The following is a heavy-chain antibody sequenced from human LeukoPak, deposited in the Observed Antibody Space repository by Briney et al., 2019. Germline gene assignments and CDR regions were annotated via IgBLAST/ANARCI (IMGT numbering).Heavy chain of an antibody. CDR3: AKDPIFSGSYGVFDY. CDR2: ISYDGSNK. Sequence: QSGGSLRLSCAASGFTFSSYGMHWVRQAPGKGLEWVAVISYDGSNKYYADSAEGRFTISRDNSKNTLYLQMNSLRAGDTAVYYCAKDPIFSGSYGVFDYWGLGTLVTVSS. CDR1: GFTFSSYG. J-gene: IGHJ4*02. V-gene: IGHV3-30*18. D-gene: IGHD1-26*01.